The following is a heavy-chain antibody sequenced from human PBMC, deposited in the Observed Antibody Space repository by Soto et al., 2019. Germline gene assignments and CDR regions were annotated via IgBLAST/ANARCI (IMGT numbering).Heavy chain of an antibody. CDR2: ISWNSGTI. D-gene: IGHD6-13*01. CDR1: GFTFDDYA. CDR3: AKDMRGGSSSSRYYYGLDV. V-gene: IGHV3-9*01. J-gene: IGHJ6*02. Sequence: EVQLVESGGGLVQPGRSLRLSCAASGFTFDDYAMHWVRQAPGQGLEWVSGISWNSGTIVYADSVKGRFTISRDNAKNSLYLQMNSLRGEDTDLYYCAKDMRGGSSSSRYYYGLDVWGQGTTVTVSS.